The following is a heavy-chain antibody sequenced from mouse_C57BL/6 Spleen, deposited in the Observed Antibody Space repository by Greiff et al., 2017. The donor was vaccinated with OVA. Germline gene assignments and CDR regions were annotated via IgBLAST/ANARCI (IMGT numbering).Heavy chain of an antibody. Sequence: QVQLKQPGAELVKPGASVKLSCKASGYTFTSYWMHWVKQRPGRGLEWIGRIDPNSGGTKYNEKFKSKATLTVDKHSSTAYMQLSSLTSEDSAVYYCARFYYDYDGAWFAYWGQGTLVTVSA. CDR3: ARFYYDYDGAWFAY. CDR2: IDPNSGGT. D-gene: IGHD2-4*01. J-gene: IGHJ3*01. V-gene: IGHV1-72*01. CDR1: GYTFTSYW.